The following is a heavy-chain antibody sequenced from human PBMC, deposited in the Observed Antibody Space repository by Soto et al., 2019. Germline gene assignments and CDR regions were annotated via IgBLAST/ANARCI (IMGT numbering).Heavy chain of an antibody. CDR2: ISAHNGNT. CDR3: ARGTLSSFPETEGTYYGLNY. Sequence: ASVKVSCKASGYTFNHYGITWVRQAPGQGLEWLGWISAHNGNTNYALKFQDRVTMTTDTSTNTAYLELRSLKSDDTAIYYCARGTLSSFPETEGTYYGLNYWGQ. CDR1: GYTFNHYG. V-gene: IGHV1-18*01. J-gene: IGHJ4*01. D-gene: IGHD3-10*01.